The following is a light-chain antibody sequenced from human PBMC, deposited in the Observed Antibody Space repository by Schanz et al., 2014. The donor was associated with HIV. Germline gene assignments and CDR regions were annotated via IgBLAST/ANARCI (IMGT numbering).Light chain of an antibody. V-gene: IGKV3-20*01. CDR3: QQYATSAFT. CDR2: GAT. CDR1: QSVSSDF. J-gene: IGKJ3*01. Sequence: EVVLTQSPGTLSLSPGERATLSCRASQSVSSDFVAWYQQKPGQAPRPLIYGATSRATDIPDRFSGSGSGTDFTLTISRLEPEDSAVYFCQQYATSAFTFGPGTKVDIK.